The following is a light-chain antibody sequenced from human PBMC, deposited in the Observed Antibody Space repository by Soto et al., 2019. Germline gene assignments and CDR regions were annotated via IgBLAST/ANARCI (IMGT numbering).Light chain of an antibody. CDR1: SSDVGLYNL. J-gene: IGLJ3*02. CDR3: CSYVGSSILM. V-gene: IGLV2-23*02. Sequence: LTQPASVSGSPGQSITISCTGTSSDVGLYNLVSWYQQLPGKAPKLIIYEVNERPSGISDRFSGSKSGNTASLTISGLQDEDEADYYCCSYVGSSILMFGGGTKVTVL. CDR2: EVN.